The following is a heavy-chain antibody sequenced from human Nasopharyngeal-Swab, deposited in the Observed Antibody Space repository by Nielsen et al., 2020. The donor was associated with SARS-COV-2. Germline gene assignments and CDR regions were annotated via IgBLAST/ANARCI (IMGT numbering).Heavy chain of an antibody. CDR3: ARGVRYCSGGSCYAPGDV. J-gene: IGHJ6*04. V-gene: IGHV3-21*04. D-gene: IGHD2-15*01. CDR2: ISSSSSYI. Sequence: VRQMPGKGLEWVSSISSSSSYIYYADSVKGRFTISRDNAKNSLYLQMNSLRAEDTAVYYCARGVRYCSGGSCYAPGDVWGKGTTVTVSS.